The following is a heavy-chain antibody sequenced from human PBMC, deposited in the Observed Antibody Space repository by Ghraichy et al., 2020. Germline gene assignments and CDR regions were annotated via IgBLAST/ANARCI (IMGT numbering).Heavy chain of an antibody. CDR2: IIPIFGQT. Sequence: TWVRQAPGQGLEWMGGIIPIFGQTDYAQRFRDRVTITADESKTTVHMDLSSLTSDDTAVYYCATTNSRYHYMDVWGEGTTVTVSS. D-gene: IGHD4-23*01. CDR3: ATTNSRYHYMDV. V-gene: IGHV1-69*01. J-gene: IGHJ6*03.